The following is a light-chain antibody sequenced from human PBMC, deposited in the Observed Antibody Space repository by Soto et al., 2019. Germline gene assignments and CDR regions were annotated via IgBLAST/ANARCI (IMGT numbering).Light chain of an antibody. Sequence: QSVLTQPASVSGSPGQSITISCTGTSNDVGGYNLVSWFQQHPGKAPQLLISEVNKRPSGVSNRFSGSKSANTASLTISGRQAEDEDDYYCCSHVGGSSPQWVFGGWTKLTVL. CDR1: SNDVGGYNL. CDR3: CSHVGGSSPQWV. V-gene: IGLV2-23*02. CDR2: EVN. J-gene: IGLJ3*02.